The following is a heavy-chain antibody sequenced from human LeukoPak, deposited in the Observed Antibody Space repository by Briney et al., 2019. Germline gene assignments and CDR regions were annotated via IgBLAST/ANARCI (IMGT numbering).Heavy chain of an antibody. CDR3: ARDGDDSSGYYPGY. CDR1: GYIFTDYY. Sequence: GASVKVSCKASGYIFTDYYMHWVRQAPGQELGWMGRINPNSGGTNYAQKFQGRVTMTRDTSTSTVYMELSSLRSEDTAVYYCARDGDDSSGYYPGYWGQGTLVTVSS. J-gene: IGHJ4*02. CDR2: INPNSGGT. V-gene: IGHV1/OR15-1*04. D-gene: IGHD3-22*01.